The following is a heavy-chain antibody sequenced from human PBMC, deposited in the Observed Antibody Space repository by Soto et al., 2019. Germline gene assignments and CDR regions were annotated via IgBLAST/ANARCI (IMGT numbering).Heavy chain of an antibody. CDR1: GGSFSGYY. D-gene: IGHD6-13*01. Sequence: PSETPSLTCAVYGGSFSGYYWSWIRQPPGKGLEWIGEINHSGSTNYNPSLKSRVTISVDTSKNQFSLKLSSVTAADTAVYYCARAQLAAFYSWGQATLVTVSS. CDR3: ARAQLAAFYS. J-gene: IGHJ5*02. V-gene: IGHV4-34*01. CDR2: INHSGST.